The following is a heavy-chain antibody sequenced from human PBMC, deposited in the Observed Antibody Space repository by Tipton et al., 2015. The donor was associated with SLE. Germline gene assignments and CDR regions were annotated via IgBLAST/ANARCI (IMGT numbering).Heavy chain of an antibody. CDR1: GFTFSSYE. D-gene: IGHD5-24*01. J-gene: IGHJ6*02. Sequence: QLVQSGGGLVQPGGSLRLSCAASGFTFSSYEMNWVRQAPGKGLEWVSYISSSGSTIYYADSVKGRFTISRDNAKNSLYLQMNSLRAEDTAVYYCARLVEMATIEYYYYYGMDVWGQGTTVTVSS. CDR3: ARLVEMATIEYYYYYGMDV. V-gene: IGHV3-48*03. CDR2: ISSSGSTI.